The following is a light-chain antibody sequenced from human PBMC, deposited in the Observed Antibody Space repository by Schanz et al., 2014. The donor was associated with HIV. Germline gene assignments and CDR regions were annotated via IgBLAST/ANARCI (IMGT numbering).Light chain of an antibody. CDR2: DVN. CDR3: TSYTSSNVI. CDR1: SSDIGGYNY. Sequence: SALTQPASVSGSPGQSITVSCRGTSSDIGGYNYVSWSQQHPGKAPKLMIFDVNNRPSGVSNRFSGSKSGSTASLTISGLQAEDEADYFCTSYTSSNVIFGGGTKLTVL. V-gene: IGLV2-14*03. J-gene: IGLJ2*01.